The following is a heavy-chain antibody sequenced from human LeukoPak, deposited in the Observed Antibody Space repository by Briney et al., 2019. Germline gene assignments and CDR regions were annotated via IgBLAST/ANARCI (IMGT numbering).Heavy chain of an antibody. CDR2: FSAGGGST. Sequence: GGSLRLSCAASGFTPSSYAMSWVRQAPEKGLEWVSTFSAGGGSTYYADSVKGRFSISRDNSKNTLYLQMNSLRAEDTAVYYCAKGQYFDFWSGYYTAWGQGTLVTVSS. CDR3: AKGQYFDFWSGYYTA. J-gene: IGHJ4*02. V-gene: IGHV3-23*01. D-gene: IGHD3-3*01. CDR1: GFTPSSYA.